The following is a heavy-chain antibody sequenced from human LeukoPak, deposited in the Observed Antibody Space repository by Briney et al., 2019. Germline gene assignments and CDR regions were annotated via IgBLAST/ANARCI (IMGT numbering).Heavy chain of an antibody. D-gene: IGHD3-22*01. V-gene: IGHV4-59*08. CDR2: ISYGGGT. Sequence: SETLSLTCAVSGGSISSFYWSWVRQPPGKGLEWIGYISYGGGTTYNPSLKRRVSMSIDTSKNQFSLRLSSVTAADTALYYCARVGDSSGYFYYFDYWGQGTLVTVSS. J-gene: IGHJ4*02. CDR1: GGSISSFY. CDR3: ARVGDSSGYFYYFDY.